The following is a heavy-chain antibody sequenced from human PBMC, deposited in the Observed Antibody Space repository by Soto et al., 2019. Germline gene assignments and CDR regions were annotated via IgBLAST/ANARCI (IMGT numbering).Heavy chain of an antibody. V-gene: IGHV4-30-4*08. Sequence: PSETLSLTCTVSGGSISSGDYYWSWIRQPPGRGLEWIGEILHGGSTIYSPSLKSRVTISVDSSKNHFSLILNSVTAADTAVYYCARVGPWVPYYYDSSPYTFENWFYPRGQRNLVTVSS. CDR3: ARVGPWVPYYYDSSPYTFENWFYP. J-gene: IGHJ5*02. CDR1: GGSISSGDYY. CDR2: ILHGGST. D-gene: IGHD3-22*01.